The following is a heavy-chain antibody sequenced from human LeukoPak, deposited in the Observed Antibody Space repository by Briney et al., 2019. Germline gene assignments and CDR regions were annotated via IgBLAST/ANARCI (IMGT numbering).Heavy chain of an antibody. Sequence: PGGSLRLSCEASGLSFTNYAMMWVRQAPGKGLQRISTLTGYGGAYYADSGEGRFIISRDISKNTMFLQMYSLRAEDTAVYYCAKGAAAGKVDWFDPWGQGTLVTVSS. D-gene: IGHD6-13*01. CDR1: GLSFTNYA. J-gene: IGHJ5*02. CDR2: LTGYGGA. CDR3: AKGAAAGKVDWFDP. V-gene: IGHV3-23*01.